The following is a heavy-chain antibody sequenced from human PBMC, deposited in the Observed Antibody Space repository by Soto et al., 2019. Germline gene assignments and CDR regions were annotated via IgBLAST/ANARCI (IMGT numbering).Heavy chain of an antibody. CDR3: ARGSVDTAMVTKPSKYYFDY. CDR2: IYYSGST. V-gene: IGHV4-61*01. CDR1: GGSVSSGSYY. D-gene: IGHD5-18*01. J-gene: IGHJ4*02. Sequence: SETVSLTCTVSGGSVSSGSYYWSWIRQPPGKGLEWIGYIYYSGSTNYNPSLKSRVTISVDTSKNQFSLKLSSVTAADTAVYYCARGSVDTAMVTKPSKYYFDYWGQGTLVTVSS.